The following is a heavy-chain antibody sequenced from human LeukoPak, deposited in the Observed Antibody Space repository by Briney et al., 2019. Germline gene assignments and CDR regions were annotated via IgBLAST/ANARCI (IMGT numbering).Heavy chain of an antibody. V-gene: IGHV4/OR15-8*02. CDR2: ISLAGQT. CDR3: SRESGSFCPFGY. CDR1: GGSISGTNR. J-gene: IGHJ4*02. Sequence: SETLSLTCGVSGGSISGTNRWSWVRQPPGQGLEWIGEISLAGQTNFNPSLNGRVTMSLDKSSNKLYLHLTSVTAADTATYFCSRESGSFCPFGYWGQGTLVIVSS. D-gene: IGHD1-26*01.